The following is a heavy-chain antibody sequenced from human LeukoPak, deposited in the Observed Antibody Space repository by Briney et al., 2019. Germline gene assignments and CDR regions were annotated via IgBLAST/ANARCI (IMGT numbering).Heavy chain of an antibody. CDR2: IYYSGST. CDR3: ARATYYYDSSGLSLDY. V-gene: IGHV4-39*07. D-gene: IGHD3-22*01. J-gene: IGHJ4*02. Sequence: PSETLSLTCTVSGGSISSSSYYWGWIRQPPGKGLEWIGSIYYSGSTYYNPSLKSRVTISVDKSKNQFSLKLSSVTAADTAVYYCARATYYYDSSGLSLDYWGQGTLVTVSS. CDR1: GGSISSSSYY.